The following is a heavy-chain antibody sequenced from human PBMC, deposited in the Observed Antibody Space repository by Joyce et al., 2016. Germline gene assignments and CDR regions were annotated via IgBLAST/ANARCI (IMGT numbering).Heavy chain of an antibody. CDR3: ARMIGIDMGGTLFNWFAP. J-gene: IGHJ5*02. V-gene: IGHV4-59*01. CDR2: TFSSGAS. CDR1: GGSFANYY. D-gene: IGHD1-26*01. Sequence: QVLLQESGPGLVKPSETLSLTCTVSGGSFANYYWSWIRQPPGKGLEWIAPTFSSGASNYNPALESRVAISLDASKNQVSLRLSSVTAADTAVYYCARMIGIDMGGTLFNWFAPWGQGSLVTVSP.